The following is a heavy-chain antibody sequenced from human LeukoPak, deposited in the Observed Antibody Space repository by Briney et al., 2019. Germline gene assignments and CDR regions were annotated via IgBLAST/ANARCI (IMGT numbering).Heavy chain of an antibody. Sequence: GASVKVSCKASGYTFTGYYLYWVRQAPGQGLEWMGWINPNSGDTSYAQKFQGRVTMTRDTSASTAYMELSSLRSEDTAVYYCARDLLSGYYYDSSGFYIWGQGTMVTVSS. V-gene: IGHV1-2*02. CDR2: INPNSGDT. CDR1: GYTFTGYY. J-gene: IGHJ3*02. CDR3: ARDLLSGYYYDSSGFYI. D-gene: IGHD3-22*01.